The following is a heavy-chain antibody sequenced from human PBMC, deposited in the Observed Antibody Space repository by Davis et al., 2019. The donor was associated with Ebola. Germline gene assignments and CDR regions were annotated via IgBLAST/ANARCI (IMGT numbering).Heavy chain of an antibody. V-gene: IGHV1-3*01. J-gene: IGHJ6*02. CDR2: INPGNGNT. Sequence: ASVKVSCKASGYTFTSYAMHWVRQAPGQRLEWMGWINPGNGNTKFSQRLQGRVTITRDTSASTAYMELSSLRSEDTAVYYCARDPTYYDILTGQRNFYGMDVWGQGTTVTVSS. CDR1: GYTFTSYA. CDR3: ARDPTYYDILTGQRNFYGMDV. D-gene: IGHD3-9*01.